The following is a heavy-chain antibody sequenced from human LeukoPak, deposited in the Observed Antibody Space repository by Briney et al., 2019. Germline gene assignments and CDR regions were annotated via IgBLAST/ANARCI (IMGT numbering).Heavy chain of an antibody. CDR2: IYPGDSDT. J-gene: IGHJ4*02. CDR3: ARHSNWNHIDY. CDR1: GYSFTSYW. V-gene: IGHV5-51*01. Sequence: GESLKISCKGSGYSFTSYWIGWVRQMPGKGLEWMGIIYPGDSDTRYSPSFQGHVTISADKSISTAYMQWSSLMTSDNAIYYCARHSNWNHIDYWGQGTLVTVSS. D-gene: IGHD1-1*01.